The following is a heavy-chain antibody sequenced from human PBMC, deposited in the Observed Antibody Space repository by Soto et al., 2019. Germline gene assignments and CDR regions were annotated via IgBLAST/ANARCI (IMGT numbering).Heavy chain of an antibody. CDR3: AKDFEYGSGGDDAYDI. CDR2: IYYSGST. Sequence: PSETLSLTCTVSGGSISSYYWSWIRQPPGKGLEWIGYIYYSGSTNYNPSVKGRFTISRDNSKNTLYLQMNSLRAEDTAVYYCAKDFEYGSGGDDAYDIWSQGTMVTVSS. CDR1: GGSISSYY. D-gene: IGHD3-10*01. V-gene: IGHV4-4*08. J-gene: IGHJ3*02.